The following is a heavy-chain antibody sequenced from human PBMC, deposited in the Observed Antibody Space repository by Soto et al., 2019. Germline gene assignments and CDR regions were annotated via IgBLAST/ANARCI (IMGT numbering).Heavy chain of an antibody. CDR3: AIGRSGYDYGYYYYYMDV. J-gene: IGHJ6*03. V-gene: IGHV7-4-1*01. CDR1: GYTFTSYA. CDR2: INTNTGNP. D-gene: IGHD5-12*01. Sequence: GASVKVSCKASGYTFTSYAMNWVRQAPGQGLEWMGWINTNTGNPTYAQGFTGRFVFSLDTSVSTAYLQICSLKAEDTAVYYCAIGRSGYDYGYYYYYMDVWGKGTTVTVSS.